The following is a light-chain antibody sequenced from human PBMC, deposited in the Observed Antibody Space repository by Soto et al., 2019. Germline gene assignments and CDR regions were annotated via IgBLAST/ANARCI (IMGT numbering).Light chain of an antibody. J-gene: IGKJ4*01. CDR1: QDINIY. CDR3: QKYDGAPLT. Sequence: DIQMTQSPSSLSASVGDRVTITCRAGQDINIYLAWYQQKPGKVPKLLISASSTLQSGVPSRISGSGSGTDFTLTISSLQPEDVATYYCQKYDGAPLTFGGGTKVEIK. CDR2: ASS. V-gene: IGKV1-27*01.